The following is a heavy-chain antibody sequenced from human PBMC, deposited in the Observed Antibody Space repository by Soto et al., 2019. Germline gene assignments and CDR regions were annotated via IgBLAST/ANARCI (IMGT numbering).Heavy chain of an antibody. D-gene: IGHD6-6*01. CDR3: ARDGLAKQLPAYYYYGMDV. CDR1: GGTFSSYA. V-gene: IGHV1-69*13. Sequence: SVKVSWKASGGTFSSYAISWVRQAPGQGLEWMGGIIPIFGTANYAQKFQGRVTITADESTSTAYMELSSLRSEDTAVYYCARDGLAKQLPAYYYYGMDVWGQGTTVTVSS. CDR2: IIPIFGTA. J-gene: IGHJ6*02.